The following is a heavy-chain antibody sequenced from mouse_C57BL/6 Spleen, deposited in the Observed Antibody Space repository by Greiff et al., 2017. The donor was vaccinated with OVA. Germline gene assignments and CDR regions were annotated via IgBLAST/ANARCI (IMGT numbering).Heavy chain of an antibody. Sequence: QVQLQQSGAELMKPGASVKLSCKATGYTFTGYWIEWVKQRPGHGLEWIGEILPGSGSTNYNEKFKGKATFTADTSSTTAYMQLSSLTTEDSAIYYCARKSSLYWYFDVWGTGTTVTVSS. CDR1: GYTFTGYW. CDR2: ILPGSGST. CDR3: ARKSSLYWYFDV. D-gene: IGHD6-1*01. J-gene: IGHJ1*03. V-gene: IGHV1-9*01.